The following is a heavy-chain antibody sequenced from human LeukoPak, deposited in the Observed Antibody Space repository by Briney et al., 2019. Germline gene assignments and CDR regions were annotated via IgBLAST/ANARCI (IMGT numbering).Heavy chain of an antibody. CDR1: GFTFSSYA. CDR2: ISGSGGST. D-gene: IGHD6-6*01. Sequence: GGSLRLSCAASGFTFSSYAMSWVRQAPGKGLEWVSAISGSGGSTYYADSVKGRFTTSRDNSKNTLYLQMNSLRAEDTAVYYCAKDPRYSSSSNWFDPWGQGTLVTVSS. CDR3: AKDPRYSSSSNWFDP. V-gene: IGHV3-23*01. J-gene: IGHJ5*02.